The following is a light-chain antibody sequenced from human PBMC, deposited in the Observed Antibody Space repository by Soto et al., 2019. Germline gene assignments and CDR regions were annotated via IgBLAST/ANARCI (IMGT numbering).Light chain of an antibody. Sequence: QTVVTQEPSLTVSPGGTVTLTCGSSTGVVTSGHYPDWFQQKPGQAPKTLIYETSNKHSWTPARFSGSLLGGKAALTLSGAQPEDEAEYYCLLSYSGPRVFGGGTKLTVL. J-gene: IGLJ2*01. V-gene: IGLV7-46*01. CDR2: ETS. CDR1: TGVVTSGHY. CDR3: LLSYSGPRV.